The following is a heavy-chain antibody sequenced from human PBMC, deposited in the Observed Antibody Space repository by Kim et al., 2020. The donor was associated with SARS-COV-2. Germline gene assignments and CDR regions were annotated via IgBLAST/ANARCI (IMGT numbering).Heavy chain of an antibody. V-gene: IGHV1-69*13. CDR3: ARDRSGDYSRPHAFDI. J-gene: IGHJ3*02. CDR2: IIPIFGTP. CDR1: GGTFSSYA. Sequence: SVKVSCKASGGTFSSYAISWVRQAPGQGLEFVGGIIPIFGTPNYAQKFQGRLIITADHSTSTAYMELTSLRSEDTAVYYCARDRSGDYSRPHAFDIWGQGTLVAVSS. D-gene: IGHD4-17*01.